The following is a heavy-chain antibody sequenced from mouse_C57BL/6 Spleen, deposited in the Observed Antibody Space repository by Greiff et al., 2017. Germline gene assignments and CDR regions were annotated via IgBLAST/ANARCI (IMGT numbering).Heavy chain of an antibody. CDR1: GFSLTSYG. CDR3: ASELSGAMDY. CDR2: IWGVGST. D-gene: IGHD3-1*01. V-gene: IGHV2-6*01. J-gene: IGHJ4*01. Sequence: VQLQQSGPGLVAPSQSLSITCTVSGFSLTSYGVDWVRQSPGKGLEWLGVIWGVGSTNYNSALKSRLSISKDNSKSQVFLKMNSLQTDDTAMYYCASELSGAMDYWGQGTSVTVAS.